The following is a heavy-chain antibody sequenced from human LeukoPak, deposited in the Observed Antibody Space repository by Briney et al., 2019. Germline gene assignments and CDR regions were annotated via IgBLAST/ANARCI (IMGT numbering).Heavy chain of an antibody. CDR3: AREGGIVGATTPMDY. CDR2: INPSGGST. J-gene: IGHJ4*02. Sequence: GASVKVSCKASGYTFTSYCMHWVRQAPGQGLEWMGIINPSGGSTSYARKFQGRVTMTRDTSTSTVYMELSSLRSEDTAVYYCAREGGIVGATTPMDYWGQGTLVTVSS. V-gene: IGHV1-46*01. D-gene: IGHD1-26*01. CDR1: GYTFTSYC.